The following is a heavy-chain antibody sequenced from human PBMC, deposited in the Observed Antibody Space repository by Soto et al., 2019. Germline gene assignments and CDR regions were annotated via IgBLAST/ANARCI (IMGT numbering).Heavy chain of an antibody. CDR2: IYPGDSDT. D-gene: IGHD1-26*01. CDR1: GYSVTSDW. V-gene: IGHV5-51*01. CDR3: ARLIYSCSCYDGFRPFAI. J-gene: IGHJ3*02. Sequence: GECLKISGKGSGYSVTSDWIGWVRQMAGKGLEWMGIIYPGDSDTRYSPSFQGQVTISADKSISTAYMQWSSLKASDTAMYYCARLIYSCSCYDGFRPFAIWGQGSSVTGSS.